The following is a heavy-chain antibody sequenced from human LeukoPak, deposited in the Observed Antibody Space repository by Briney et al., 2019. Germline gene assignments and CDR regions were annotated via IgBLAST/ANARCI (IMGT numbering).Heavy chain of an antibody. Sequence: PGGSLRLSCAVSGFPFITYNMNWVRQAPGKGLEWVSYIDSSSSTIYYADSVKGRFTISRDNSKNTLYLQMNSLRAEDTAVYYCANNYGSGSYYKQGVYYYYMDVWGKGTTVTISS. CDR3: ANNYGSGSYYKQGVYYYYMDV. CDR1: GFPFITYN. J-gene: IGHJ6*03. V-gene: IGHV3-48*01. D-gene: IGHD3-10*01. CDR2: IDSSSSTI.